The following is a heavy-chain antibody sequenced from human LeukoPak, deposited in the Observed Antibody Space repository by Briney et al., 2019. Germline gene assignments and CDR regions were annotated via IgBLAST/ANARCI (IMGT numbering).Heavy chain of an antibody. CDR2: ISGSGGST. CDR3: AKGGYCSGGSCYPYYFDY. Sequence: GGSLRLSCAASGFTFSSYAMSWVRQAPGKGLEWVSAISGSGGSTYYADSVEGRFTISRDNSKNTLYLQMNSLRAEDTAVYYCAKGGYCSGGSCYPYYFDYWGQGTLVTVSS. V-gene: IGHV3-23*01. D-gene: IGHD2-15*01. J-gene: IGHJ4*02. CDR1: GFTFSSYA.